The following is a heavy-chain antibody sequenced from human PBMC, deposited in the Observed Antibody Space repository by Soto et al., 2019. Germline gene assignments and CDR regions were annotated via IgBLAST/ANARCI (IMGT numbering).Heavy chain of an antibody. J-gene: IGHJ6*02. CDR2: ISASGGST. CDR1: GFTFGIHA. D-gene: IGHD2-15*01. Sequence: EVQLLESGGGLVQPGGSLRLSCAASGFTFGIHAMIWVRQAPGKGLEWVSFISASGGSTYYADSVKGRFTISRDNSKKILYLQMNSLRGEDTAVYYCGKGSAATNYFYYPTDVWGQGTTVTVSS. V-gene: IGHV3-23*01. CDR3: GKGSAATNYFYYPTDV.